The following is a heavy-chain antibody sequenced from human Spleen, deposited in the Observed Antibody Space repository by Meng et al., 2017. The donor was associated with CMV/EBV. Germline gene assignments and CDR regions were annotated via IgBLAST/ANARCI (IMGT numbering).Heavy chain of an antibody. D-gene: IGHD3-3*01. Sequence: GESLKISCAASGFTFSGSAMHWVRQASGKGLEWVGRIRSKANSYATAYAASVKGRFTISRDDSKNTLYLQMNSLKTEDTAVYYCTTDRNDFWSGYSAYYFDYWGQGTLVTSPQ. CDR1: GFTFSGSA. CDR2: IRSKANSYAT. CDR3: TTDRNDFWSGYSAYYFDY. V-gene: IGHV3-73*01. J-gene: IGHJ4*02.